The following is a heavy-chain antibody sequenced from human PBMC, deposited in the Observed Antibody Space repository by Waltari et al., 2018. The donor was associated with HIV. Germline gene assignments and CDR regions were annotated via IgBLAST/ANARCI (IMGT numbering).Heavy chain of an antibody. Sequence: GLEWVSYISSSGSTIYYADSVKGRFTISRDNAKNSLYLQMNSLRAEDTAVYYCAREKSGYAKYYFDYWGQGTLVTVSS. V-gene: IGHV3-11*01. D-gene: IGHD3-22*01. CDR3: AREKSGYAKYYFDY. CDR2: ISSSGSTI. J-gene: IGHJ4*02.